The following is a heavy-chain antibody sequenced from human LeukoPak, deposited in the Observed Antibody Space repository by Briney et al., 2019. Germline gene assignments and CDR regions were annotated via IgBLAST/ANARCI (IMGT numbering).Heavy chain of an antibody. CDR1: GYSFTGYY. CDR3: ARSPYSTSPHFDY. V-gene: IGHV1-2*02. Sequence: GASVKVSCKASGYSFTGYYMHWVRQAPGQGLEWMGWINPNSGGTHYAQKFQGRVTMTRDTSISTAYMELSSLRSDDTAIYYCARSPYSTSPHFDYWGQGTLVTVSS. D-gene: IGHD6-6*01. CDR2: INPNSGGT. J-gene: IGHJ4*02.